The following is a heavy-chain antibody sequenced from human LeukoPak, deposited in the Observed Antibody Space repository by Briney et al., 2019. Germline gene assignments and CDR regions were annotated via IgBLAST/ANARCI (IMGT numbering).Heavy chain of an antibody. CDR2: IIPIFGTA. CDR3: AGGVGAKARFDY. V-gene: IGHV1-69*01. Sequence: ASVKVSCKASGGTSSSYAISWVRQAPGQGLEWMGGIIPIFGTANYAQKFQGRVTITADESTSTAYMELSSLRSEDTAVYYCAGGVGAKARFDYWGQGTLVTVSS. J-gene: IGHJ4*02. CDR1: GGTSSSYA. D-gene: IGHD1-26*01.